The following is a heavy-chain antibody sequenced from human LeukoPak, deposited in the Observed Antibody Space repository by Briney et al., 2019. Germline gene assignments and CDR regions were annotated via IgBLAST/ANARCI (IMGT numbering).Heavy chain of an antibody. D-gene: IGHD4-23*01. Sequence: GGSLRLSCAASGFTFSSYGMHWVRQAPGKGLEWVAVIWYDGSNKYYADSVKGRFTISRDNSKNTLYLQMNSLRAEDTAVYYCAREVTPTYYYYYYGMDVWGQGTTVTASS. CDR1: GFTFSSYG. V-gene: IGHV3-33*01. CDR3: AREVTPTYYYYYYGMDV. CDR2: IWYDGSNK. J-gene: IGHJ6*02.